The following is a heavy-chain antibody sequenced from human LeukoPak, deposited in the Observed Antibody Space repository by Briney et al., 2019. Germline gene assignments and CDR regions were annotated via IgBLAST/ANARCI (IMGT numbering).Heavy chain of an antibody. CDR2: IYSRGGT. Sequence: SETLSLTCTVSGASISSSYYWGWIRQSPGKGLEWIASIYSRGGTYYNPSLKSRVTISVDATKNVCSLKLTSVAAAETAVYYCVRHIAMGSPLYDWGQGTLVTVSA. D-gene: IGHD6-13*01. CDR3: VRHIAMGSPLYD. CDR1: GASISSSYY. J-gene: IGHJ4*02. V-gene: IGHV4-39*01.